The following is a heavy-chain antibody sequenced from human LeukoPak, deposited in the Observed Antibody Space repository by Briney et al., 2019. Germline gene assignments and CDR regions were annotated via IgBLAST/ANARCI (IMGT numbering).Heavy chain of an antibody. V-gene: IGHV4-4*07. CDR3: ARGSSSSSVGRFDY. CDR2: IYTSGST. J-gene: IGHJ4*02. D-gene: IGHD6-6*01. CDR1: GGSISSYD. Sequence: SETLSLTCTVSGGSISSYDWSWIRQPAGKGLEWIGRIYTSGSTNYNPSLKSRVTMSVDTSKNQFSLKLSSVTAADTAVYYCARGSSSSSVGRFDYWGQGTLVTVSS.